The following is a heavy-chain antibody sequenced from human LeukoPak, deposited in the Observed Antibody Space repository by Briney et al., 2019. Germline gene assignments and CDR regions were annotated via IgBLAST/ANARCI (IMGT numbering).Heavy chain of an antibody. CDR1: GGSFSGYY. CDR3: ARVDQGDSSGYYRYYFDY. D-gene: IGHD3-22*01. J-gene: IGHJ4*02. Sequence: PSETLSLTCAVYGGSFSGYYWKWIRQSPGKGREWIGEINHGGSANYNPSLKSRVTISVDKSKNQFSLKLSSVTAADTAVYYCARVDQGDSSGYYRYYFDYWGQGTLVTVSS. CDR2: INHGGSA. V-gene: IGHV4-34*01.